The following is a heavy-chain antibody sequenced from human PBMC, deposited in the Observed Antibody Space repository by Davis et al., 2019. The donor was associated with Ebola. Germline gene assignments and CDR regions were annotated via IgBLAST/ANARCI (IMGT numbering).Heavy chain of an antibody. CDR1: VYIFTSYA. V-gene: IGHV1-3*01. J-gene: IGHJ6*02. Sequence: ASVKVSCKASVYIFTSYAMHWVRQAPGQRLEWMGWINAGNGDTKYSQKFRGRVTITRDTSASTSYMELSSLRSEDTAVYYCARGDYYGSGSYYRTHYYYYGMDVWGQGTTVTVSS. D-gene: IGHD3-10*01. CDR3: ARGDYYGSGSYYRTHYYYYGMDV. CDR2: INAGNGDT.